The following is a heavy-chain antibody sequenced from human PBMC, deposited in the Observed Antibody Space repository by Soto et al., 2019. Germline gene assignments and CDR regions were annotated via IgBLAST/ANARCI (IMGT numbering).Heavy chain of an antibody. CDR2: IWYDGSNK. CDR1: GFIFSNYG. Sequence: GGSLILSCAASGFIFSNYGRHWVRQAPGKGLEWVAVIWYDGSNKYYADSVKGRFTISRDNSKNTLYLQMNSLRAEDTAVYYCARYGAYFDYWGQGTLVTVSS. CDR3: ARYGAYFDY. J-gene: IGHJ4*02. D-gene: IGHD4-17*01. V-gene: IGHV3-33*01.